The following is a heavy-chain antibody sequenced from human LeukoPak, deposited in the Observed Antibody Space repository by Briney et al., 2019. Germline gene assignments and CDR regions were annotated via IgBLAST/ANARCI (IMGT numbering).Heavy chain of an antibody. V-gene: IGHV4-39*01. D-gene: IGHD6-13*01. Sequence: SETLSLTCTVSNGSISSSSYYWGWIRQPPGKGLEWIGSIYYSGSTYYNPSLKSRLTISVDTSKNQFSLRLTSVTATDTAVYYCARRPYTSSWYSDAFDIWGQGTMVAVSS. CDR3: ARRPYTSSWYSDAFDI. J-gene: IGHJ3*02. CDR1: NGSISSSSYY. CDR2: IYYSGST.